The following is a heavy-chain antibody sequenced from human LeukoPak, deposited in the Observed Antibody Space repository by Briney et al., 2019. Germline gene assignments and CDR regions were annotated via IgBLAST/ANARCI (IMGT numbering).Heavy chain of an antibody. CDR1: GGSISSYY. D-gene: IGHD1-26*01. V-gene: IGHV4-4*07. CDR3: ARVLVGASYYYYYMDV. CDR2: IYTSGNT. Sequence: SETLSLTCTVSGGSISSYYWSWIRQPGGKGLEWIGRIYTSGNTNYNPSLKSRVITSVDKSKNQFSLKLSSVTAADTAVYYCARVLVGASYYYYYMDVWGKGTTVTVSS. J-gene: IGHJ6*03.